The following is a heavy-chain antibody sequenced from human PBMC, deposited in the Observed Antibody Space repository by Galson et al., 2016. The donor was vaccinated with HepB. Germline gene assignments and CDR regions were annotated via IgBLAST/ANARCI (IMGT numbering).Heavy chain of an antibody. V-gene: IGHV6-1*01. Sequence: CAISGDSVSSTSAGWSWVRQSPSRGLEWLGRTFHRSKWYYDYAISVRSRITINPDTSKNQFSLQLISVTPEDTAVYYCARGGLVRGAHGGSFDSWGQGALVTVSS. J-gene: IGHJ4*01. CDR1: GDSVSSTSAG. CDR3: ARGGLVRGAHGGSFDS. D-gene: IGHD3-10*01. CDR2: TFHRSKWYY.